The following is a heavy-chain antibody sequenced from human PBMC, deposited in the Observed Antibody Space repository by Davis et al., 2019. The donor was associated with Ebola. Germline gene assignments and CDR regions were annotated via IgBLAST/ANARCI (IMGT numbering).Heavy chain of an antibody. CDR2: IHYSGSA. D-gene: IGHD3-16*01. J-gene: IGHJ4*02. CDR3: AERGGSV. V-gene: IGHV4-59*11. CDR1: GVSISRHY. Sequence: PSETLSLTCAVSGVSISRHYWSWIRQPPGNGLECIGSIHYSGSATYNPSLKSRVTISVDTSKNQFSLKLNSLSAADTAVYYCAERGGSVWGQGTLVTVSS.